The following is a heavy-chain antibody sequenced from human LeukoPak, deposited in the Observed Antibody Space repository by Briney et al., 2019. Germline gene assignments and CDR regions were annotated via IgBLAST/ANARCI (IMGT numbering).Heavy chain of an antibody. J-gene: IGHJ2*01. Sequence: PSETLSLTCTVSGGSISSGGYYWSWIRQHPGKGLEWIGYIYYSGSTNYNPSLKSRVTISVDTSKNQFSLKLSSVTAADTAVYYCARHAGLLWRYFDLWGRGTLVTVSS. V-gene: IGHV4-61*08. D-gene: IGHD2-21*01. CDR3: ARHAGLLWRYFDL. CDR2: IYYSGST. CDR1: GGSISSGGYY.